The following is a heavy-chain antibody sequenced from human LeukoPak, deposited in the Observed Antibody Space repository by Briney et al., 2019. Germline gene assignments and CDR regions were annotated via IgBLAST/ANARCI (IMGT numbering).Heavy chain of an antibody. CDR1: GFTFSRNG. CDR3: ARDRSGSWYAFDI. J-gene: IGHJ3*02. V-gene: IGHV3-33*01. Sequence: GGSLRLSCAASGFTFSRNGMHWVRQAPGKGLEWVALIYYDGSNKYYVDSVKGRFTISRNNSKNMVYLQMNSLRAEDTAVYYCARDRSGSWYAFDIWGQGTMVTVSS. CDR2: IYYDGSNK. D-gene: IGHD6-13*01.